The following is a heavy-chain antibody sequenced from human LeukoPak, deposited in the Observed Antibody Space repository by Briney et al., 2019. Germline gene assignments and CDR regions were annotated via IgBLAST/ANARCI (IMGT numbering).Heavy chain of an antibody. CDR3: AKAKPPYSSGWYGDFDY. J-gene: IGHJ4*02. Sequence: PGGSLRLSCEVSGFTFSSHDVHWVRQAPGKGLEWVSAISGSGGSTYYADSVKGRFTISRDNSKNTLYLQMNSLRAEDTAVYYCAKAKPPYSSGWYGDFDYWGQGTLVTVSS. CDR1: GFTFSSHD. D-gene: IGHD6-19*01. V-gene: IGHV3-23*01. CDR2: ISGSGGST.